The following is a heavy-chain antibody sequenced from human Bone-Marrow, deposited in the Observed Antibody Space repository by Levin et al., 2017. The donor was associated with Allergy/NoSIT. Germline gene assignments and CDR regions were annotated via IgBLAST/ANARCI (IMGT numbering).Heavy chain of an antibody. J-gene: IGHJ6*02. CDR1: GFTFSSYG. CDR2: ISYDGSNK. V-gene: IGHV3-30*18. CDR3: AKDLNWNYGYYYGMDV. Sequence: SCAASGFTFSSYGMHWVRQAPGKGLEWVAVISYDGSNKYYADSVKGRFTISRDNSKNTLYLQMNSLRAEDTAVYYCAKDLNWNYGYYYGMDVWGQGTTVTVSS. D-gene: IGHD1-7*01.